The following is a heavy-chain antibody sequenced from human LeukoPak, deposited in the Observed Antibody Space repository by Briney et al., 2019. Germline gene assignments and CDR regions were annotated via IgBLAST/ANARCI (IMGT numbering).Heavy chain of an antibody. Sequence: GGSLRLSCAASGFTFGSYWMSWVRQAPGKGLEWVANIKQDGSEKYYVDSVKGRFTISRDNAKNSLYLQMNSLRAEDLAVYYCASIDYGADYWGQGTRVTVSS. V-gene: IGHV3-7*02. CDR3: ASIDYGADY. CDR2: IKQDGSEK. D-gene: IGHD4-17*01. J-gene: IGHJ4*02. CDR1: GFTFGSYW.